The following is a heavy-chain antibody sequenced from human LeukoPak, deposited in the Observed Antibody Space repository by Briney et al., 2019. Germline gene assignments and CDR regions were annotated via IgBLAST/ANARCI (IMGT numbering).Heavy chain of an antibody. CDR2: ITNSGNSK. CDR1: EFTFSSYS. V-gene: IGHV3-48*01. Sequence: GGSLRLSCAASEFTFSSYSMNWVRQAPGKGLEWVSYITNSGNSKSYADSVKGRFTISRDNTKNSLYLQMNGLRAEDTAVYYCAKRDGYNSNYFDYWGQGTLVTVSS. J-gene: IGHJ4*02. D-gene: IGHD5-24*01. CDR3: AKRDGYNSNYFDY.